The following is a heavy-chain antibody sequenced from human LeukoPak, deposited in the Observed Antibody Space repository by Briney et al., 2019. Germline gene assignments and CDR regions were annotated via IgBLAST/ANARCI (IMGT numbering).Heavy chain of an antibody. CDR2: ISYDGSNK. Sequence: GGSLRLSCAASGFTFSSYGMHWVRQAPGKGLEWVAVISYDGSNKYYADSVKGRFTISRDNSKNTLYLQMNSLRAEDTAVYYCARAYYDSSGYPYYFDYWGQGTLVTVSS. V-gene: IGHV3-30*19. CDR3: ARAYYDSSGYPYYFDY. D-gene: IGHD3-22*01. J-gene: IGHJ4*02. CDR1: GFTFSSYG.